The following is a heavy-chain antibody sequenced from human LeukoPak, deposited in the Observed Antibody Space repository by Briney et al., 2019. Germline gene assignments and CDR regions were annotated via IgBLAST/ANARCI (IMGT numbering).Heavy chain of an antibody. CDR3: AKDRITIFGVAFDAFDI. CDR2: IRYDGNNK. CDR1: GFTFSSYG. V-gene: IGHV3-30*02. D-gene: IGHD3-3*01. Sequence: GGSLRLSCAASGFTFSSYGIHWVRQAPGKGLEWVAFIRYDGNNKYYADSVKGRFTISRDNSKNTLYLQMNSLRAEDTAVYYCAKDRITIFGVAFDAFDIWGQGTMVTVSS. J-gene: IGHJ3*02.